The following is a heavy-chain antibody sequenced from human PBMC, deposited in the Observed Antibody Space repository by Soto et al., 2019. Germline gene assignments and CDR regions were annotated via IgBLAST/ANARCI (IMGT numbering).Heavy chain of an antibody. D-gene: IGHD1-1*01. CDR1: GYSFTSYW. CDR2: IYPGDSDT. CDR3: ARLYDLERLERLESPPTIYYYYYYMDV. Sequence: GESLKISCKGSGYSFTSYWIGWVRQMPGKGLEWMGIIYPGDSDTRYSPSFQGQVTISADKSISTAYLQWSSLKASDTDMYYCARLYDLERLERLESPPTIYYYYYYMDVWGKGTTVTVSS. J-gene: IGHJ6*03. V-gene: IGHV5-51*01.